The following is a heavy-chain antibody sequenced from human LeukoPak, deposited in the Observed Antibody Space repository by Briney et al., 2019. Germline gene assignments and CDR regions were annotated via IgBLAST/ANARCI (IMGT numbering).Heavy chain of an antibody. CDR3: ARGRYDYVWGSYRPRAYYFDY. CDR2: IYYSGST. J-gene: IGHJ4*02. D-gene: IGHD3-16*02. CDR1: GGSISSSSYY. Sequence: PSETLSLTCTVSGGSISSSSYYWGWIRQPPGKGLEWVGSIYYSGSTYYNPSLKSRVTISVDTSKNQFSLKLSSVTAADTAVYYCARGRYDYVWGSYRPRAYYFDYWGQGTLVTVSS. V-gene: IGHV4-39*01.